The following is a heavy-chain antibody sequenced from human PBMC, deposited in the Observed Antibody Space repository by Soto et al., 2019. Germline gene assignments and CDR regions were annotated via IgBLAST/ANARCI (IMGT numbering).Heavy chain of an antibody. V-gene: IGHV1-8*01. J-gene: IGHJ5*02. D-gene: IGHD5-12*01. Sequence: AASVEVSCTASGYSFTNNDVSWVRQATGQGLEWMGWMNPGSGDTGYAQKLQGRVTMTREISIATAYMEFSSPRSDGTAIDYCVRRASCGSVNGFDPWGQGTAVTVSS. CDR3: VRRASCGSVNGFDP. CDR2: MNPGSGDT. CDR1: GYSFTNND.